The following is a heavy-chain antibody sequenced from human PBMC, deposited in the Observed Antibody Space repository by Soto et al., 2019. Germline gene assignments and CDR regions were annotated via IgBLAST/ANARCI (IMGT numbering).Heavy chain of an antibody. J-gene: IGHJ6*02. D-gene: IGHD6-19*01. CDR2: INHSGST. CDR3: ARGYWQWLVPGGMDV. Sequence: TSETLSLTCAVYGGSFSGYYWSWIRQPPGKGLEWIGEINHSGSTNYNPSLKSRVTISVDTSKNQFSLKLSSVTAADTAVYYCARGYWQWLVPGGMDVWGQGTTVTVSS. CDR1: GGSFSGYY. V-gene: IGHV4-34*01.